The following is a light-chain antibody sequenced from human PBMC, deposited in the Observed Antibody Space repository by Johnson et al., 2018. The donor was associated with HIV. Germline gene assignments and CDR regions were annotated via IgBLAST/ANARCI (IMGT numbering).Light chain of an antibody. CDR2: DNN. CDR3: GTWDSSLSAV. Sequence: QSVLTQPPSVSAAPGQKVTISCSGSSSNIGNNYVSWYQHLPGTAPKLLIYDNNKRPSGIPDRFSGSKSCTSATLGITGLQTGDEADYYCGTWDSSLSAVFGTGTKVTVL. J-gene: IGLJ1*01. CDR1: SSNIGNNY. V-gene: IGLV1-51*01.